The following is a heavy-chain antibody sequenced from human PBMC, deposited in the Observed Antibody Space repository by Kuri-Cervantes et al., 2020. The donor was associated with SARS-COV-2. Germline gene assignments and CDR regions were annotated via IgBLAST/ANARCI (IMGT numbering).Heavy chain of an antibody. J-gene: IGHJ6*02. Sequence: SVKVSCKASGGTFSSYAISWVRQAPGQGLEWMGRIIPILGIASYAQKFQGRVTITADKSTSTAYMELSSLRSEDTAVYYCARVFDCSGGSCYRAYYYYYGMDVWGQGTTVTVSS. V-gene: IGHV1-69*04. CDR3: ARVFDCSGGSCYRAYYYYYGMDV. CDR1: GGTFSSYA. CDR2: IIPILGIA. D-gene: IGHD2-15*01.